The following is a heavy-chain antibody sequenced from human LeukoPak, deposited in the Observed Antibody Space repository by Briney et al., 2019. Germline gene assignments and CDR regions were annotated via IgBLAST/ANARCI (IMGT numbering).Heavy chain of an antibody. Sequence: PSETLSLTCTVSGGSISSYYWSWIRQPAGKGLEWIGRIYTSGSTNYNPSLKSRVTMSVDTSKNQFSLKLSSVTAADTAVYYCARDGHLYCSSTSCAGYGMDVWGQGTTVTVSS. D-gene: IGHD2-2*01. CDR2: IYTSGST. CDR3: ARDGHLYCSSTSCAGYGMDV. J-gene: IGHJ6*02. V-gene: IGHV4-4*07. CDR1: GGSISSYY.